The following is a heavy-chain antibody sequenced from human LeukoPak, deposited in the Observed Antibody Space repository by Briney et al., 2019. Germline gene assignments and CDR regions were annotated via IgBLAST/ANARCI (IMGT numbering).Heavy chain of an antibody. Sequence: PGGSLRLSCAASGFSLSDYYMSWIRQAPGKGLEWGSSISNSNSYINYADSVKGRFTVSRDNVKNSLYLQMNSLRAEDTAVYYCARNSYASSPDYWGQGTLVTVSS. V-gene: IGHV3-11*06. CDR3: ARNSYASSPDY. CDR2: ISNSNSYI. CDR1: GFSLSDYY. D-gene: IGHD3-22*01. J-gene: IGHJ4*02.